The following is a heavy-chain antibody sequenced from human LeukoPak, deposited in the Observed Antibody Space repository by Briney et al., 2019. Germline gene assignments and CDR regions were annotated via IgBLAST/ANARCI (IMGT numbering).Heavy chain of an antibody. Sequence: GGSLRLSCAASGFTVSSNYMSWVRRAPGKGLEWVSVTYSGGSTYYADSVKGRFTISRDNSKNTLYLQMNSLRAEDTAVYYCAKDSEVIHLNYYYYYMDVWGKGTTVTISS. D-gene: IGHD3-22*01. V-gene: IGHV3-53*05. J-gene: IGHJ6*03. CDR1: GFTVSSNY. CDR3: AKDSEVIHLNYYYYYMDV. CDR2: TYSGGST.